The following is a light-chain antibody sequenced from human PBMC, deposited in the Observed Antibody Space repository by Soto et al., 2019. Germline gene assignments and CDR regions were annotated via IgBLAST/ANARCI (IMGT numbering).Light chain of an antibody. V-gene: IGLV3-21*02. J-gene: IGLJ2*01. Sequence: SYELTQPPSVSVAPGQTARITCGGNNIGSKSVHWYQQKPGQAPVLVVYDDSDRPSGIPERFSGSNSGNTATLTISRVEAGDEADYSCCSYAGRDTYVVFGGGTKLTVL. CDR1: NIGSKS. CDR3: CSYAGRDTYVV. CDR2: DDS.